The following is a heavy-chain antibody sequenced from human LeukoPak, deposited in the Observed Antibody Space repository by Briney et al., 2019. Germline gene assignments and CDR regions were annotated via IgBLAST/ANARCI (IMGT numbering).Heavy chain of an antibody. CDR3: ARYARIAVAGMDPYYFDY. V-gene: IGHV4-59*01. CDR1: GGSISSYY. Sequence: SETLSLTCTVSGGSISSYYWSWIRQPPGKGLEWIGYIYYSGSTNYNPSLKSRVTISVDTSRNQFFLKLSSVTAADTAVYYCARYARIAVAGMDPYYFDYWGQGTLVTVSS. J-gene: IGHJ4*02. D-gene: IGHD6-19*01. CDR2: IYYSGST.